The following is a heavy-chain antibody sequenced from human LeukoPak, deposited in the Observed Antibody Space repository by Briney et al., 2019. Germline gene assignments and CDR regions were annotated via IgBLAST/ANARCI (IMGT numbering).Heavy chain of an antibody. CDR3: AKDQGYYDSSGYSN. V-gene: IGHV3-30*18. Sequence: QPGGSLRLSCAASGFTFSSYGMHWVRQAPGKGLGWVAVISYDGSNKYYADSVKGRFTISRDNSKNTLYLQMNSLRAEDTAVYYCAKDQGYYDSSGYSNWGQGTLVTVSS. CDR2: ISYDGSNK. D-gene: IGHD3-22*01. CDR1: GFTFSSYG. J-gene: IGHJ4*02.